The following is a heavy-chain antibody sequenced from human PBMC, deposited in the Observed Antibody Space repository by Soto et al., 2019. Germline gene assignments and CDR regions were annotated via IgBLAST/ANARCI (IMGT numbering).Heavy chain of an antibody. CDR2: ISYDGSNK. CDR3: ARVEDTAMVTGWFDP. CDR1: GFTFSSYA. V-gene: IGHV3-30*03. J-gene: IGHJ5*02. D-gene: IGHD5-18*01. Sequence: GGSLRLSCAASGFTFSSYAMSWVRQAPGKGLEWVAVISYDGSNKYYADSVKGRFTISRDNSKNTLYLQMNSLRAEDTAVYYCARVEDTAMVTGWFDPWGQGTLVTVSS.